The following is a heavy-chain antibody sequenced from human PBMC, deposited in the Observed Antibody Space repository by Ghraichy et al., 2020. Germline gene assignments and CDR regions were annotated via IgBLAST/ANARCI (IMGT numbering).Heavy chain of an antibody. CDR1: GGSITSYY. CDR2: IHSSGST. V-gene: IGHV4-59*08. J-gene: IGHJ4*02. Sequence: SEPLSLTCTVSGGSITSYYWSWIRQPPGKGLEWVGYIHSSGSTNYNPSLKSRVIISLDTSKNQFSLQLSSVTASDTAVYYCARHDYSSGWYLKYWGQGSLVTVSS. D-gene: IGHD6-19*01. CDR3: ARHDYSSGWYLKY.